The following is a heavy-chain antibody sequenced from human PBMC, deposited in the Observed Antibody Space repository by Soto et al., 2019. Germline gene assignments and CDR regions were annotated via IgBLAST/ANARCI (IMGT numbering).Heavy chain of an antibody. D-gene: IGHD3-22*01. Sequence: EGSRRLPCAASGFSFGASWMPWVRQAPGKGLEWVADIKQDGSEINYVDSVKGRVTISRDNAKNSLYLQMDSLRAEDTAVYYCARDFYDISRYSSIATVYRGPGTFVT. CDR3: ARDFYDISRYSSIATVY. CDR2: IKQDGSEI. J-gene: IGHJ4*02. CDR1: GFSFGASW. V-gene: IGHV3-7*01.